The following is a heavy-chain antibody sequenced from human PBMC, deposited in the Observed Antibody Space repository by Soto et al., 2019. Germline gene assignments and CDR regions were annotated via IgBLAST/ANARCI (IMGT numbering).Heavy chain of an antibody. V-gene: IGHV5-51*01. CDR3: ARHGDSSWPKANYGMDV. D-gene: IGHD6-13*01. J-gene: IGHJ6*02. CDR2: IYPGDSDT. Sequence: RGESLKISCKGSGYSFTIYCIGWVLQMPWKGLEWMGIIYPGDSDTRYSPSFQGQVTISADKSISTAYLQWSSLKASDTAMYYCARHGDSSWPKANYGMDVWGQGTTVTVSS. CDR1: GYSFTIYC.